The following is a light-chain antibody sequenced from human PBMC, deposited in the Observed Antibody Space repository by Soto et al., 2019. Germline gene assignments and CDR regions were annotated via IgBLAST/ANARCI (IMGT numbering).Light chain of an antibody. V-gene: IGLV2-8*01. Sequence: QSVLTQPPSASGSPGQSVTISFTGTSSYVGGYNYVSWYQQHPGKAPKLMIYDVNKRPSGVPDRFSGSKSGNTASLTVAGLQAEDEADYYCSSYGGSNNFVVFGGGTKLTVL. CDR3: SSYGGSNNFVV. CDR2: DVN. CDR1: SSYVGGYNY. J-gene: IGLJ2*01.